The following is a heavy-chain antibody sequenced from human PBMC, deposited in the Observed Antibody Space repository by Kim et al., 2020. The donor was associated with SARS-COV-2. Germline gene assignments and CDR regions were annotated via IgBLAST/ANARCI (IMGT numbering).Heavy chain of an antibody. CDR2: ISSSGSTI. J-gene: IGHJ4*02. Sequence: GGSLRLSCAASGFTFSSYEMNWFRQAPGKGLEWVSYISSSGSTIYYADSVQGRFNISRDNAKNSLYLQRNSLRAEDTAVYYCARGAGGGSRCFDYWGQGTLVTVSS. CDR3: ARGAGGGSRCFDY. D-gene: IGHD2-15*01. V-gene: IGHV3-48*03. CDR1: GFTFSSYE.